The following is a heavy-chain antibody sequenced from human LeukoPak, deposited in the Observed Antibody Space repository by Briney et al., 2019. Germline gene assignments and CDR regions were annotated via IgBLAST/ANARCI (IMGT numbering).Heavy chain of an antibody. CDR1: GGSVSGYY. J-gene: IGHJ5*02. Sequence: PSETLSLTCAVYGGSVSGYYWSWIRQPPGKGLEWIGEINHSGSTNYNPSLKSRVTISVDTSKNQFSLKLSSVTAADTAVYYCARSYGSGSYWFDPWGQGTLVTVSP. CDR2: INHSGST. V-gene: IGHV4-34*01. CDR3: ARSYGSGSYWFDP. D-gene: IGHD3-10*01.